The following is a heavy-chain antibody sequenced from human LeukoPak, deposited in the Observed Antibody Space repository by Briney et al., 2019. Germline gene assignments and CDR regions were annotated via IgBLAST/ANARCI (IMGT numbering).Heavy chain of an antibody. V-gene: IGHV4-34*01. J-gene: IGHJ6*03. CDR3: AGDTDDYSYMDV. CDR2: IDPSGTT. Sequence: SETLSLTCAIYGGSFSGNYWSWIRQPPGKGLEWIGEIDPSGTTNYNPSLKSRVTISGDTSKNQFSLNLTSVTAGDTAVYYCAGDTDDYSYMDVWGKGTTVTVSS. D-gene: IGHD3-10*01. CDR1: GGSFSGNY.